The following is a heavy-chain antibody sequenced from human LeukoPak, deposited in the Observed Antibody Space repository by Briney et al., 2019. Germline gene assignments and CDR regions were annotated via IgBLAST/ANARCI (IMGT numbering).Heavy chain of an antibody. CDR2: IYYSGST. V-gene: IGHV4-39*02. Sequence: SETLSLTCTVSGGSISSSSYYWGRIRQPPGKGLEWIGSIYYSGSTYYNPSLKSRVTISVDTSKNQFSLKLSSVTAADTAVYYCAREPYYDILTGRGFDPWRQGTLVTVSS. CDR1: GGSISSSSYY. J-gene: IGHJ5*02. CDR3: AREPYYDILTGRGFDP. D-gene: IGHD3-9*01.